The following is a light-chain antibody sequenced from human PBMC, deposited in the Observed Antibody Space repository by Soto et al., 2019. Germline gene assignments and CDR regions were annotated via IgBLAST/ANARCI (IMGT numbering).Light chain of an antibody. CDR2: AAS. J-gene: IGKJ1*01. Sequence: DIQMTQSPASLSASVGARVTITCRASQGIRNDVGWYQQRPGNAPKRLIYAASTFQSGVPSHFSGSGLGAEFTPTISGLQADDSANSYGLQYHSCPRTFGRVTNVEVK. CDR1: QGIRND. V-gene: IGKV1-17*01. CDR3: LQYHSCPRT.